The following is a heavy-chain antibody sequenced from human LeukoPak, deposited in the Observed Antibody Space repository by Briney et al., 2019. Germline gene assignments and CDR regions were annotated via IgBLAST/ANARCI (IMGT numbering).Heavy chain of an antibody. J-gene: IGHJ4*02. D-gene: IGHD4-17*01. CDR3: ARDSYGDYVEDYFDY. CDR2: IYSSGST. Sequence: SETLSLTCSVSGASISSGSNYWGWIRQPPGKTLEWIGSIYSSGSTYYNPSLKSRVIIIIDTPKNHFSLTLSSVTAADTAVYYCARDSYGDYVEDYFDYWGQGTLVTVSS. CDR1: GASISSGSNY. V-gene: IGHV4-39*07.